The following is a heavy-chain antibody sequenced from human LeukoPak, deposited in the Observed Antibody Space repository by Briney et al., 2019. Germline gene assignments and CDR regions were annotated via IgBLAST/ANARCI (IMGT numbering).Heavy chain of an antibody. V-gene: IGHV3-48*02. CDR1: GFTFSAYS. J-gene: IGHJ4*02. CDR2: ITSSSDSI. D-gene: IGHD1-26*01. Sequence: GGSLRLSCAASGFTFSAYSMIWVRQTPGKGLECLSYITSSSDSIHYADSVGGRFTVSRDNAKNSLYLQMNSLRDEDTAVYYCARDPGYSRPSSYGYFDHWGQGTLATVSS. CDR3: ARDPGYSRPSSYGYFDH.